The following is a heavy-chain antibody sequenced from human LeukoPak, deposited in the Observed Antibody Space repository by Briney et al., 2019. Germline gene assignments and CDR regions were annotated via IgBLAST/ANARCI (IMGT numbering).Heavy chain of an antibody. Sequence: SVKASCKASGGTFSSYAISWVRQAPGQGLEWMGGIIPIFGTANYAQKFQGRVTITADESTSTAYMELSSLRSEDTAVYYCARGIPSGYDSGIFDYWGQGTLVTVSS. J-gene: IGHJ4*02. V-gene: IGHV1-69*13. D-gene: IGHD5-12*01. CDR3: ARGIPSGYDSGIFDY. CDR1: GGTFSSYA. CDR2: IIPIFGTA.